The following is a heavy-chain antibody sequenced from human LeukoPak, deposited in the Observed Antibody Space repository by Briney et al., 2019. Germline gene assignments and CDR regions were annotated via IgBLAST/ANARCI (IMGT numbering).Heavy chain of an antibody. V-gene: IGHV3-21*01. D-gene: IGHD6-19*01. CDR2: ISSSSSYI. J-gene: IGHJ4*02. CDR1: GFTFSSYS. Sequence: PGGSLRLSCAASGFTFSSYSMNWVRQAPGKGLEWVSSISSSSSYIYYADSVKGRFTISRDNAKNSLYLQMNSLRAEDTAVYYCASGLIFVAGVSGRVDYWGQGTLVTVSS. CDR3: ASGLIFVAGVSGRVDY.